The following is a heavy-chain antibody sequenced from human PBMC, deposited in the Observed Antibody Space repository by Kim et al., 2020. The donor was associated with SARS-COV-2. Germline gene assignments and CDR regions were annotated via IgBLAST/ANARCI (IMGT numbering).Heavy chain of an antibody. D-gene: IGHD2-15*01. V-gene: IGHV3-21*01. Sequence: YHADPGNARFTMSRNNAKNSLYLQMSSLRAEDTAVYYCASLRATVVSRDYWGQGTLVTVSS. J-gene: IGHJ4*02. CDR3: ASLRATVVSRDY.